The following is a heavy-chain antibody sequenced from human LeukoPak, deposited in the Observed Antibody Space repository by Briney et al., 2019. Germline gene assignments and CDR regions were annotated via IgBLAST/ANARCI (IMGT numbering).Heavy chain of an antibody. J-gene: IGHJ6*03. CDR1: GGSLSGYY. CDR3: ARQGRLERRRGYYYYYMDV. CDR2: INHSGST. D-gene: IGHD1-1*01. Sequence: PSETLSLTCAVYGGSLSGYYWSWIRQPPGKGLEWIGEINHSGSTNYNPSLKSRVTISVDTSKNQFSLKLSSVTAADTAVYYCARQGRLERRRGYYYYYMDVWGKGTTVTVSS. V-gene: IGHV4-34*01.